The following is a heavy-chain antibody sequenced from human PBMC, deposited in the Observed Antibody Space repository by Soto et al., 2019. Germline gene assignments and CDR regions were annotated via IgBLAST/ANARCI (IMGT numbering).Heavy chain of an antibody. V-gene: IGHV3-33*01. Sequence: GGSLRLSCAASGFTFSSYGMHWVRQAPGKGLEWVAVIWYDGSNKYYADSVKGRFTISRDNSKNTLYLQMNSLRAEDTAVYYCARGGVVTSDAFDIWGQGTMVTVSS. CDR1: GFTFSSYG. CDR3: ARGGVVTSDAFDI. CDR2: IWYDGSNK. J-gene: IGHJ3*02. D-gene: IGHD3-3*01.